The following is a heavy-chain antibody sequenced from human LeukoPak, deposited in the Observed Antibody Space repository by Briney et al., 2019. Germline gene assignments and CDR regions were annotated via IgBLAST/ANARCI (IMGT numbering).Heavy chain of an antibody. CDR2: IYYSGST. CDR3: ARDRRITMVRGVISLFDP. Sequence: SETLSLTCAVYGGSFSGYYWSWIRQPPGKGLEWIGYIYYSGSTYYNPSLKSRVTISVDTSKNQFSLKLSSVTAADTAVYYCARDRRITMVRGVISLFDPWGQGTLVTVSS. J-gene: IGHJ5*02. D-gene: IGHD3-10*01. V-gene: IGHV4-34*09. CDR1: GGSFSGYY.